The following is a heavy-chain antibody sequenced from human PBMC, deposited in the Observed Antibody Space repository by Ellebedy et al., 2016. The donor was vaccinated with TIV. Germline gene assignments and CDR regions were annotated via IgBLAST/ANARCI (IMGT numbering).Heavy chain of an antibody. Sequence: MPSETLSLTCTVSGGSISSNTYYWSWIRQPPGKGLEWIGSIYYSGSTKYNPSLKSRVTISVDTSKNQFSLKLTSVTAADTAVYYCARNYYDTSGYYHIDYWGQGTLVTVSS. V-gene: IGHV4-61*05. CDR1: GGSISSNTYY. J-gene: IGHJ4*02. D-gene: IGHD3-22*01. CDR2: IYYSGST. CDR3: ARNYYDTSGYYHIDY.